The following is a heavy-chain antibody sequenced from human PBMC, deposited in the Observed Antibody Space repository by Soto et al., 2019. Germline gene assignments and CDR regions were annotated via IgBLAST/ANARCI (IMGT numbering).Heavy chain of an antibody. CDR1: GYSISSGYY. CDR2: IYHSGNT. Sequence: KPSETLSLTCAVSGYSISSGYYWGWIRQPPGKGRAWLGSIYHSGNTNYSPSLKSRVTRTGATSKNQISLNLTSVTAADLAAYYSAREGSHSPYNVALRIQLWCFDRWGQGLRVTVSS. CDR3: AREGSHSPYNVALRIQLWCFDR. V-gene: IGHV4-38-2*02. D-gene: IGHD1-1*01. J-gene: IGHJ5*02.